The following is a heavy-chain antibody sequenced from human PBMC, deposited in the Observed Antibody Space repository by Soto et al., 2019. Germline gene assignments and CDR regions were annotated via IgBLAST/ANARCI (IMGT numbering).Heavy chain of an antibody. D-gene: IGHD3-9*01. CDR3: ATDRRLRYFDSPRYYYMDV. V-gene: IGHV1-24*01. CDR2: FDPEDGET. CDR1: GYTLTELS. J-gene: IGHJ6*03. Sequence: ASVKVSCKVSGYTLTELSMHWVRQAPGKGLEWMGGFDPEDGETIYAQKFQGRVTMTEDTSTDTAYMELSSLRSEDTAVYYCATDRRLRYFDSPRYYYMDVWGKGTTVTVSS.